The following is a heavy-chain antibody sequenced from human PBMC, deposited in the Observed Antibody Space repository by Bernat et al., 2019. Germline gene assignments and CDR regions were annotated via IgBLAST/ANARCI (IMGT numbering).Heavy chain of an antibody. Sequence: QVQLVQSGGGVVQPGRSLRLSCAASGFTFSNYGMHWVRQAPGKGLEWVAVISYDESNKYYADSVKGRFTISRDNSKNTLYLQMNSLRTEDTAVYYCAKAGAIWLQDFAYWGQRTLVTVSS. CDR2: ISYDESNK. CDR1: GFTFSNYG. V-gene: IGHV3-30*18. J-gene: IGHJ4*02. CDR3: AKAGAIWLQDFAY. D-gene: IGHD5-24*01.